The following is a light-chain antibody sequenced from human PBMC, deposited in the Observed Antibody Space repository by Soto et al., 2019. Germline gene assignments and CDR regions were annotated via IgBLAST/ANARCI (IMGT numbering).Light chain of an antibody. CDR2: GAS. Sequence: EIVLTQSPGTLSLSPGEGATLSCRASQSVSSNYLAWYQQKPGQAPRLLIYGASTRATGIPDRFSGSGSGTDFTLTINRLEPEDFAVYYCHHYGSSPYTFGQGTKVDIK. V-gene: IGKV3-20*01. CDR3: HHYGSSPYT. CDR1: QSVSSNY. J-gene: IGKJ2*01.